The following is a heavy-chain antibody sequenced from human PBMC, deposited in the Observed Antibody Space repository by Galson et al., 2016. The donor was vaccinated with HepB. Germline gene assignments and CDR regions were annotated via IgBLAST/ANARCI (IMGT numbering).Heavy chain of an antibody. D-gene: IGHD6-19*01. V-gene: IGHV3-23*01. CDR2: IDGPTPHT. CDR1: GFTFRNYA. Sequence: SLRLSCAASGFTFRNYALSWVRPAPGKGLEWASHIDGPTPHTHYADSVRGRFSIYRDNSRDTLYLQMDSLTAEDSAIYYCTTWLSHHFDYWGQGTRVTVSS. CDR3: TTWLSHHFDY. J-gene: IGHJ4*02.